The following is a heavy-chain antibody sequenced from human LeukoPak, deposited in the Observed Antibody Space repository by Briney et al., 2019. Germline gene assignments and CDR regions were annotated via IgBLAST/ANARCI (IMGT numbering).Heavy chain of an antibody. CDR3: ASLNEWELTFDP. Sequence: SETLSLTCTVSGGSISSYYWSWIRQPAGKGLEWIGRIYTSGSTNYNPSLKSRVTMSVDTSKNQFSLKLSSVTAADTAVYYCASLNEWELTFDPWGQGTLVTVSS. CDR1: GGSISSYY. CDR2: IYTSGST. D-gene: IGHD1-26*01. J-gene: IGHJ5*02. V-gene: IGHV4-4*07.